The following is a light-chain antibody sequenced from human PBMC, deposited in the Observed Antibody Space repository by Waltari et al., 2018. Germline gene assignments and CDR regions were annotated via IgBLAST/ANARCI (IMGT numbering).Light chain of an antibody. Sequence: DIVLTQSPGTLSLSPGEGATLSCRASHSVSSSFLAWYQHKPGQAPRLLIYGASSRATGIPDRFSGSGSGTDFTLTISRLEPEDFAVYCCLQYGSSPLTFGGGTKVEIK. V-gene: IGKV3-20*01. J-gene: IGKJ4*01. CDR3: LQYGSSPLT. CDR1: HSVSSSF. CDR2: GAS.